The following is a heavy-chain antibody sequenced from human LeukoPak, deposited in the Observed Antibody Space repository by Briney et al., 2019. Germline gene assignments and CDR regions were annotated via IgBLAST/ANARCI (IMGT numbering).Heavy chain of an antibody. CDR3: ARAAHRSGGSRSWAGY. Sequence: PSETRSLTCTVSGGSISSSSYYWGWIRQPPGKGLEWIGSIYYSGSTYYNPSLKSRVTISVDRSKNQFSRELSAVTAADRAGEYCARAAHRSGGSRSWAGYSGQGTLVTASS. D-gene: IGHD2-15*01. V-gene: IGHV4-39*07. CDR1: GGSISSSSYY. J-gene: IGHJ4*02. CDR2: IYYSGST.